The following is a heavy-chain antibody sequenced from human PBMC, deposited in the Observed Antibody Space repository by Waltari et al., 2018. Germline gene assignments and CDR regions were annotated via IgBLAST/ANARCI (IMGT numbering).Heavy chain of an antibody. Sequence: QVQLQESGPGLVKPSETLSLTCTVSGGSISSYYWRWIRQPPGKGLEWIGYIYYSGSTNYNPSLKSRVTISVDTSKNQFSLKLSSVTAADTAVYYCARGTGYYTFDYWGQGTLVTVSS. D-gene: IGHD3-9*01. J-gene: IGHJ4*02. CDR1: GGSISSYY. CDR2: IYYSGST. V-gene: IGHV4-59*01. CDR3: ARGTGYYTFDY.